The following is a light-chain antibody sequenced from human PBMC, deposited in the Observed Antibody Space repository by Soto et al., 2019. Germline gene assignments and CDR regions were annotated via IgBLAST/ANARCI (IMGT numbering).Light chain of an antibody. CDR1: SSDVGSYNL. Sequence: QSALTQPASVSGSTGQSITISCTGASSDVGSYNLVSWYQQQPGKAPKLMIYEGSKRPSGVSNRFSGSKSGNTASLTISGLQAEDEAYYYCCSYAGSSTPVVFGGGTKLTVL. CDR2: EGS. V-gene: IGLV2-23*01. J-gene: IGLJ2*01. CDR3: CSYAGSSTPVV.